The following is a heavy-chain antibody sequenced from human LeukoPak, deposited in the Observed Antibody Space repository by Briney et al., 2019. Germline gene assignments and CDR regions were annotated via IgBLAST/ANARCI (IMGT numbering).Heavy chain of an antibody. J-gene: IGHJ6*02. CDR1: GGTFSSYA. CDR2: IIPILGIA. V-gene: IGHV1-69*04. Sequence: ASVNVSCTASGGTFSSYAISWVRQAPGQGLEWMGRIIPILGIANSAQKFQGRVTITADKSTSTAYMELSSLRSEDTAVYYCARGPQGMPGIAVAGKPEYYYYGMDVWGQGTTVTVSS. CDR3: ARGPQGMPGIAVAGKPEYYYYGMDV. D-gene: IGHD6-19*01.